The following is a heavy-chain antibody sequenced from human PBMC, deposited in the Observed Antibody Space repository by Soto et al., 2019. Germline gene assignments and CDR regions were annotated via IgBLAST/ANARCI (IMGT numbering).Heavy chain of an antibody. V-gene: IGHV3-74*01. D-gene: IGHD2-15*01. Sequence: EVQLVESGGGLVQPGGSLRLSCAASGFTFSSYWMHWVRQAPGKGLVWVSRINSDGSSTSYADSVKGRFTISRDNANSTLYPQMNRLRPEDTAAYYCALLYCSGDGSYHFDYWGQGTLVTVSP. J-gene: IGHJ4*02. CDR3: ALLYCSGDGSYHFDY. CDR2: INSDGSST. CDR1: GFTFSSYW.